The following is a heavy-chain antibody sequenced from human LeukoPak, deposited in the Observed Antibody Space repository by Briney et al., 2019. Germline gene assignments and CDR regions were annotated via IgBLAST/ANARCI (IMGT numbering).Heavy chain of an antibody. J-gene: IGHJ4*02. CDR3: AQDHSSGWYLPGYLGY. CDR2: MSYDGSNR. CDR1: GFTSSTYA. Sequence: GRSLRLSCAASGFTSSTYAMHWVRQAPGKGLEWVAVMSYDGSNRFYVDSVKGRFTISRDNSKNTLYLQMNSLRAEDTAMYYCAQDHSSGWYLPGYLGYWGQGTLVTVSS. V-gene: IGHV3-30*18. D-gene: IGHD6-19*01.